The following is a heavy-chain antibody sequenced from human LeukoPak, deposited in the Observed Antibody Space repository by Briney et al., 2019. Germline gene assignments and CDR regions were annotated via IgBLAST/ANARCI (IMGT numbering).Heavy chain of an antibody. V-gene: IGHV3-49*04. Sequence: GGSLRLSCTASGFTFGDYAMSWVRQAPGKGLEWVGFIRSKAYGGTTEYAASVKGRFTISRDDSKSIAYLQMNSLKTEDTAVYYCTRGGLWDYDILTGYYSSHYYYYMDVWGKGTTVTISS. D-gene: IGHD3-9*01. J-gene: IGHJ6*03. CDR1: GFTFGDYA. CDR2: IRSKAYGGTT. CDR3: TRGGLWDYDILTGYYSSHYYYYMDV.